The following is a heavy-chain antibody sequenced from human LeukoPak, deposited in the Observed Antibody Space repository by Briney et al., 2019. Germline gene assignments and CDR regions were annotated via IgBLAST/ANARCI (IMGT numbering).Heavy chain of an antibody. Sequence: GGSLRLSCAASGFTFNNAWMSWVRQAPGKGLEWVGRIKSKTDGGTTDYAAPVKGRFTISRDDSKNTLYLQMNSLKTEDTAVYYCTSKYQLRIYYFDYWGQGTLVTVSS. J-gene: IGHJ4*02. CDR1: GFTFNNAW. D-gene: IGHD2-2*01. CDR3: TSKYQLRIYYFDY. V-gene: IGHV3-15*01. CDR2: IKSKTDGGTT.